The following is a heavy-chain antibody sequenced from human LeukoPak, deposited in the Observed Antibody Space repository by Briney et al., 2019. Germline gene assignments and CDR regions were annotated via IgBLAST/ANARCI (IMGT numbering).Heavy chain of an antibody. CDR3: ARDPYRDNPGY. D-gene: IGHD3-9*01. V-gene: IGHV3-48*01. CDR2: ISSSSSTI. J-gene: IGHJ4*02. Sequence: PGGSLRLSCAASGFTFSSYSMNWVRQAPGKGLEWVSYISSSSSTIYYADSVKGRFTISRDNAKNSLHLQMSSLRAEDTAVYYCARDPYRDNPGYWGQGTLVTVSS. CDR1: GFTFSSYS.